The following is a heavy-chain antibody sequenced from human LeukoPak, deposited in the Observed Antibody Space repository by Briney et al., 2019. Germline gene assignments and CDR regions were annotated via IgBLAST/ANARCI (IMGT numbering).Heavy chain of an antibody. CDR1: GGSISSYY. CDR2: IYTSGST. J-gene: IGHJ4*02. V-gene: IGHV4-4*07. D-gene: IGHD5-24*01. Sequence: SETLSLTCTVSGGSISSYYWSWLRQPAGKGLEWIGRIYTSGSTNYNPSLKSRVTMSVDTSKNQFSLKLSSVTAADTAVYYCAARRDGYNYGDYWGQGTLVTVSS. CDR3: AARRDGYNYGDY.